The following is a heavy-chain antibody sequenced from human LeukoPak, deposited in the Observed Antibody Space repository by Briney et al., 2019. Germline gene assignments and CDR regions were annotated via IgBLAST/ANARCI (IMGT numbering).Heavy chain of an antibody. V-gene: IGHV4-39*07. CDR2: IYYSGST. D-gene: IGHD3-3*01. Sequence: PSETLSLTCTVSGGSISSSSYYWGWIRQPPGKGLEWIGSIYYSGSTYYNPSVKSRVTISVDTSKNQFSLKLSSVTAADTAVYYCARANYDFWSGYRFDYWGQGTLVTVSS. J-gene: IGHJ4*02. CDR1: GGSISSSSYY. CDR3: ARANYDFWSGYRFDY.